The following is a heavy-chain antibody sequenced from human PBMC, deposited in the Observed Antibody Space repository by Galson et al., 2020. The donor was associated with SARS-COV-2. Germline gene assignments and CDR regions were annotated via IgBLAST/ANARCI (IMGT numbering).Heavy chain of an antibody. Sequence: TGGSLRLSCAASGFTFSSYAMHWVRQAPGKGLEWVAVISYDGSNKYYADSVKGRFTISRDNSKNTLYLQMNSLRAEDTAVYYCARDGSSFFDYWGQGTLVTVSS. CDR2: ISYDGSNK. J-gene: IGHJ4*02. V-gene: IGHV3-30-3*01. D-gene: IGHD6-13*01. CDR3: ARDGSSFFDY. CDR1: GFTFSSYA.